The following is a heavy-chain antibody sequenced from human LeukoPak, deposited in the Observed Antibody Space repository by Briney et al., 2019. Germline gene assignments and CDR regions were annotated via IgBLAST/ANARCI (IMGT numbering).Heavy chain of an antibody. V-gene: IGHV3-21*01. CDR1: GFTFSSYS. J-gene: IGHJ5*02. D-gene: IGHD3-22*01. CDR2: ISSSSSYI. CDR3: ARDRAALYYYDSSGYYWFDP. Sequence: GGSLRLSCAASGFTFSSYSMNWVRQAPGKGLEWDSSISSSSSYIYYADSVKGRFTISRDNAKNSLYLQMNSLRAEDTAVYYCARDRAALYYYDSSGYYWFDPWGQGTLVTVSS.